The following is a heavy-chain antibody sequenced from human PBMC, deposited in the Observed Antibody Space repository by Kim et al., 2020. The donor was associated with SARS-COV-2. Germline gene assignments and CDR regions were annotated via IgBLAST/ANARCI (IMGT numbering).Heavy chain of an antibody. CDR1: GGSITNSSYY. V-gene: IGHV4-39*07. J-gene: IGHJ4*02. D-gene: IGHD3-22*01. Sequence: SETLSLTCSVSGGSITNSSYYWGWIRQPPGKGLEFIAIIYYTGSTYSNPSLKSRVTMSVGTSERQFSLRLNSVTAADTAVYYCESQTYYYDSSGYLVHWAFDYWGQGTLVTVSS. CDR3: ESQTYYYDSSGYLVHWAFDY. CDR2: IYYTGST.